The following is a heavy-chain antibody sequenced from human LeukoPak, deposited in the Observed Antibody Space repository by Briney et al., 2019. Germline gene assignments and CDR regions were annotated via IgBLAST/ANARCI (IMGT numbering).Heavy chain of an antibody. V-gene: IGHV5-51*01. D-gene: IGHD3-10*01. J-gene: IGHJ4*02. CDR1: GSRFTSYW. CDR2: IYPGDSDT. Sequence: GESLKISCKGPGSRFTSYWIGWVRQMPGKGLEWMGIIYPGDSDTRYSPSFQGQVTISADKSISTAYLQWSSLKASDTAMYYCARYYYGSGHKGGFDYWGQGTLVTVSS. CDR3: ARYYYGSGHKGGFDY.